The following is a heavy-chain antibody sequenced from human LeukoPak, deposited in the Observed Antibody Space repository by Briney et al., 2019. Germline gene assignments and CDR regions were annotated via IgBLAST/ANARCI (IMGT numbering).Heavy chain of an antibody. D-gene: IGHD6-19*01. V-gene: IGHV3-64*04. Sequence: GGSLRLSCSASGFTFSSYAMHWVRQAPGKGLEYVSAISSNGGSTYYADSVKGRFTISRDNSKNTLYLQMNSLRAEDTAVYYCAVAGSEGFDYWGQGTLVTVSS. CDR2: ISSNGGST. J-gene: IGHJ4*02. CDR3: AVAGSEGFDY. CDR1: GFTFSSYA.